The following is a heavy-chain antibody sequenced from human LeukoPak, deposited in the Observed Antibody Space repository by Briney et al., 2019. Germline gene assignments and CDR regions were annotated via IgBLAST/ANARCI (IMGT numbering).Heavy chain of an antibody. Sequence: GSLRLSCAASGFTFDDYGMSWVRQAPGKGLEWIGEINHSGSTNYNPSLKSRVTISVDTFKNQFSLKLSSVTAADTAVYYCATASSSWPGNWFDPWGQGTLVTVSS. CDR3: ATASSSWPGNWFDP. V-gene: IGHV4-34*08. D-gene: IGHD6-13*01. CDR1: GFTFDDYG. CDR2: INHSGST. J-gene: IGHJ5*02.